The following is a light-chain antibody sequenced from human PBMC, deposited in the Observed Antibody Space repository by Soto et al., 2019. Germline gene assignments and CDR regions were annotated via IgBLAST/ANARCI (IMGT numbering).Light chain of an antibody. CDR2: DAS. CDR3: QQYDTSPT. J-gene: IGKJ1*01. CDR1: QSLSSSS. V-gene: IGKV3-20*01. Sequence: EIVLTQSPGTLSLSPGERATLSCRASQSLSSSSLAWYQQKPGQAPRLLIYDASSRATGIPDRFSGSGPGTDFTLTISRLEPEDFAVYHCQQYDTSPTFGQGTKVDIK.